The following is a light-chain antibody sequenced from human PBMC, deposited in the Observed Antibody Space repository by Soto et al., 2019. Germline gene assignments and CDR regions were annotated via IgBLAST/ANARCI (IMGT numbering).Light chain of an antibody. CDR3: CSYAGSSTWI. CDR2: EGS. J-gene: IGLJ2*01. CDR1: SSDVGSYNL. V-gene: IGLV2-23*01. Sequence: QSALTQPASVSGSPGQSITISCTGTSSDVGSYNLVSWYQQHPGKAPKLMIYEGSKRPSGVSNRFSGSKSGNTASLTISGLXXXXXADYYCCSYAGSSTWIFGGGTMLTVL.